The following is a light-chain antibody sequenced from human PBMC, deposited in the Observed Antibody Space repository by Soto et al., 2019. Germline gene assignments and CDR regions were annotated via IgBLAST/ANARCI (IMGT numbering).Light chain of an antibody. CDR2: KAS. CDR3: QQYNSYSPYT. Sequence: DIQMTQSPSTLSASVGDRVTITCRASQSISSWLAWYQQKPGKAPKLLIYKASSLESGVPSRFSGSGSGTEFTLTISSLQPDDFATDFCQQYNSYSPYTFGQGTKLEIQ. V-gene: IGKV1-5*03. J-gene: IGKJ2*01. CDR1: QSISSW.